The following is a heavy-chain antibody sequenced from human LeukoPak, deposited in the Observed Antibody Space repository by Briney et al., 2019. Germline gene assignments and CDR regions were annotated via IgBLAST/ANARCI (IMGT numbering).Heavy chain of an antibody. J-gene: IGHJ6*03. CDR3: ARDSAEGYYYYMDV. CDR2: ISYDGSNK. CDR1: GFTFSSYA. Sequence: PGCSLRLSCAASGFTFSSYAMHWVRQAPGKGLEGVAVISYDGSNKYYADSVKGRFTISRDNSKNTLYLQMNSLRAEDTAVYYCARDSAEGYYYYMDVWGKGTTVTVSS. V-gene: IGHV3-30*01.